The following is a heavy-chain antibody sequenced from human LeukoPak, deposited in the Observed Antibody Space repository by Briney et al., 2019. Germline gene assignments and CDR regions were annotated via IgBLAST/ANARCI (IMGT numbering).Heavy chain of an antibody. CDR1: GYTFTGYY. J-gene: IGHJ3*02. CDR3: ARERSPDAFDI. V-gene: IGHV1-2*04. Sequence: ASVKVSCKASGYTFTGYYMHWVRQAPGQGLEWMGWINPNSGGTNYAQKFQGWVTMTRDTSISTAYMELRSLRSDDTAVYYCARERSPDAFDIWGQGTMVTVFS. CDR2: INPNSGGT.